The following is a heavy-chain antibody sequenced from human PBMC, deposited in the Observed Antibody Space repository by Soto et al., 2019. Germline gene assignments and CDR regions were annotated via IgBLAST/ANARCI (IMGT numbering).Heavy chain of an antibody. D-gene: IGHD2-2*02. CDR3: ARGTDIVVVPAAIRYYGMDV. J-gene: IGHJ6*02. V-gene: IGHV4-34*01. Sequence: SETLSLTCAVYGGSFSGYYWSWIRQPPGKGLEWIGEINHSGSTNYNPSLKSRVTISVDTSKNQFSLKLSSVTAADTAVYYCARGTDIVVVPAAIRYYGMDVWGQGTTVT. CDR2: INHSGST. CDR1: GGSFSGYY.